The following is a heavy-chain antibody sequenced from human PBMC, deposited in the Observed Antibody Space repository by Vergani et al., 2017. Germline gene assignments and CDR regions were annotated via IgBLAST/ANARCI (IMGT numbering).Heavy chain of an antibody. Sequence: EVQLVQSGAEVKKPGESLKISCKGSGYSFTSYWIGWVRQMPGKCLEWMGSIYPGDSDTRYSPSFQGQVTISADKSISTAYLQWSSLKASDTAMYDCARRRDFWSGYLALDPWGQGTLVTVSS. D-gene: IGHD3-3*01. CDR2: IYPGDSDT. CDR1: GYSFTSYW. V-gene: IGHV5-51*03. J-gene: IGHJ5*02. CDR3: ARRRDFWSGYLALDP.